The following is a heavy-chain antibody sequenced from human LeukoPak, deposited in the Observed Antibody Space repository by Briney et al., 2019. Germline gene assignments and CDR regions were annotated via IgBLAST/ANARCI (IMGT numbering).Heavy chain of an antibody. CDR1: GFTFSSYA. D-gene: IGHD1-1*01. Sequence: PGGSLRLSCAASGFTFSSYAMHWVRQAPGKGLEYVSAISSNGGSTYYANSVKGRFTISRDNSKNTLYLQMGSLRAEDMAVYYCARVWNGFDYWGQGTLVTVSS. V-gene: IGHV3-64*01. CDR3: ARVWNGFDY. J-gene: IGHJ4*02. CDR2: ISSNGGST.